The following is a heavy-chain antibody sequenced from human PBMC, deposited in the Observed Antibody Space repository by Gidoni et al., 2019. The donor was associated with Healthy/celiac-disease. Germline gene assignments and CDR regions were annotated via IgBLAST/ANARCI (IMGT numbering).Heavy chain of an antibody. V-gene: IGHV1-69*01. D-gene: IGHD3-10*01. J-gene: IGHJ4*02. CDR1: GGVFSSYA. CDR3: AILGYGSGSIFDY. CDR2: IIPIFGTA. Sequence: QVPLVQSGAELKKAGSSVRVSRQASGGVFSSYAISWQRQAPGPGLEWMGGIIPIFGTANYAQKFQGRVTITADESTSTAYMELSSLRSEDTAVYYCAILGYGSGSIFDYWGQGTLVTVSS.